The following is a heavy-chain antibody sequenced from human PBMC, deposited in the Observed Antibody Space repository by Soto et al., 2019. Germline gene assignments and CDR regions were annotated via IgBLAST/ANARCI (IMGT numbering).Heavy chain of an antibody. CDR3: AKDFAGLFTVTTSVY. J-gene: IGHJ4*02. CDR1: VFTFSSYA. V-gene: IGHV3-23*01. CDR2: ISGSGGST. D-gene: IGHD4-17*01. Sequence: GGSLRLSCASSVFTFSSYAMSCVRQSPGKWLEWVSAISGSGGSTYYADSVKGRFTISRDNSKNTLYLQMNSLRAEDTAVYYCAKDFAGLFTVTTSVYWGQGTLVIVS.